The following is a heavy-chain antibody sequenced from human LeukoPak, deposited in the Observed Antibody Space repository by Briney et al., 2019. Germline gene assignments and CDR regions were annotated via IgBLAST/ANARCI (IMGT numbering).Heavy chain of an antibody. CDR1: GGSISRYY. CDR3: AREMVRGVIMAFDP. V-gene: IGHV4-59*12. CDR2: IYYSGST. Sequence: PSETLSLTCTVSGGSISRYYWSWIRQPPGKGLEWIGYIYYSGSTNYNPSLKSRVTISVDKSKNQFSLKLSSVTAADTAVYYCAREMVRGVIMAFDPWGQGTLVTVSS. D-gene: IGHD3-10*01. J-gene: IGHJ5*02.